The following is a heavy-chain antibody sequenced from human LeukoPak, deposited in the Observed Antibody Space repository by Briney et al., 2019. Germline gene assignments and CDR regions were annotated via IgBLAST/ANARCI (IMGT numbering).Heavy chain of an antibody. CDR3: ARLLYYFDSSGSYYAPKAFDI. J-gene: IGHJ3*02. V-gene: IGHV5-51*01. Sequence: GESLKISCKGSGYIFTTYWIGWVRQMPGTGLEWMGIIYPGDSDTRYSPSFQGQVTISADKSISTAYLQWSSLKASDTAIYYCARLLYYFDSSGSYYAPKAFDIWGQGTMVTVS. CDR1: GYIFTTYW. D-gene: IGHD3-22*01. CDR2: IYPGDSDT.